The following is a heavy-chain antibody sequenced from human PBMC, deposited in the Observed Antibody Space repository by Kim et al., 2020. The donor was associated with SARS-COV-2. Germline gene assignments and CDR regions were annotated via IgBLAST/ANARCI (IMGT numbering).Heavy chain of an antibody. CDR1: GFTFSSHS. CDR2: ISSSSSTI. CDR3: ARDTGGSYYYFDY. Sequence: GGSLRLSCAASGFTFSSHSMNWVRQAPGKGLEWVSYISSSSSTIYYADSVKGRFTISRDNAKNSLYLQMNSLRAEDTAVYYCARDTGGSYYYFDYWGQGTLVTVSS. D-gene: IGHD1-26*01. V-gene: IGHV3-48*04. J-gene: IGHJ4*02.